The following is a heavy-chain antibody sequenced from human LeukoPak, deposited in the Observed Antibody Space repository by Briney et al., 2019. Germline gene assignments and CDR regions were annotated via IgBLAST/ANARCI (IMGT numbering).Heavy chain of an antibody. CDR3: ASYGEYYYDSSGYYRLLDY. CDR2: IYTSGST. Sequence: SETLSLTCTVSGGSISSYYWSWIRQPAGKGLEWIGRIYTSGSTNYNPSLKSRVTISVDTSKNQFSLKPSSVTAADTAVYYCASYGEYYYDSSGYYRLLDYWGQGTLVTVSS. V-gene: IGHV4-4*07. CDR1: GGSISSYY. D-gene: IGHD3-22*01. J-gene: IGHJ4*02.